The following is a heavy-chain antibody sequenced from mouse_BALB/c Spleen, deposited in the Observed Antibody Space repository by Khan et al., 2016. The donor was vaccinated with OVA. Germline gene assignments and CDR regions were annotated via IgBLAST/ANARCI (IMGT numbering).Heavy chain of an antibody. CDR2: ISYSGST. D-gene: IGHD1-1*01. CDR3: ARKNYYGYAMDY. CDR1: GYSITSGYA. Sequence: EVQLQESGPGLVKPSQSLSLTCTVTGYSITSGYAWNWIRQFPGNKLEWMGYISYSGSTSYNPSLRSRISITRDTSQNQFFLQLHSVTTEDTATYCCARKNYYGYAMDYWGQGTSVTVSS. J-gene: IGHJ4*01. V-gene: IGHV3-2*02.